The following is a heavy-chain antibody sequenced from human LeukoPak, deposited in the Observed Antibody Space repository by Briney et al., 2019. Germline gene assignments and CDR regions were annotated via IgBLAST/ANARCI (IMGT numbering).Heavy chain of an antibody. V-gene: IGHV3-7*03. CDR3: ARGGGLDV. Sequence: GGSLRLSCAASGFTFSSYWMNWGRQAPGKGVEWGASINHNGNENYYVDSLKGRLTTSRDNAKNSLHLKMRNLTAEDTAVYFCARGGGLDVWGQGATVTVSS. J-gene: IGHJ6*02. CDR2: INHNGNEN. D-gene: IGHD3-16*01. CDR1: GFTFSSYW.